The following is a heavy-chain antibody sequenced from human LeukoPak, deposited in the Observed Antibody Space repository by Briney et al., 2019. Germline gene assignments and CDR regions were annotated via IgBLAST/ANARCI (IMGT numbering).Heavy chain of an antibody. V-gene: IGHV1-2*02. CDR3: ASYASGYNWLKV. J-gene: IGHJ4*02. CDR2: IHPGTGNP. CDR1: GHTFTEYY. Sequence: ASVKVSCKSSGHTFTEYYVHWVRQAPGLGLEWLGWIHPGTGNPNYAQKFQGRVTISRDTSINTAYMELIRLKSDDTAVYYCASYASGYNWLKVWGQGTLFTVSS. D-gene: IGHD1-1*01.